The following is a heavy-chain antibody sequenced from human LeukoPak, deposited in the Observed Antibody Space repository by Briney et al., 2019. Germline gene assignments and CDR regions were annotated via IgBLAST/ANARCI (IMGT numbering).Heavy chain of an antibody. Sequence: SETLSLTCAVYGGSFSGYYWSWIRQPPGKGLEWIGEINHSGSTNYNPSLKSRVTISVDTSKNQFSLKLNSVTAADTAVYYCARALQDIVVVPAAIGWFDPWGQGTLVTVSS. D-gene: IGHD2-2*01. CDR2: INHSGST. V-gene: IGHV4-34*01. CDR1: GGSFSGYY. CDR3: ARALQDIVVVPAAIGWFDP. J-gene: IGHJ5*02.